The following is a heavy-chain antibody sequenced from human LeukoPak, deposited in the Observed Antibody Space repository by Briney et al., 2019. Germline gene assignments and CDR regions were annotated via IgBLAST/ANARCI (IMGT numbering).Heavy chain of an antibody. J-gene: IGHJ4*02. Sequence: SETLSLTRTVSGGSISSYYWSWIRQPPGKGLEWIGYVYYSGSTNYNPSLKSRVTISVDTSKNQFSLKLSSVTAADTAVYYCARGNSGSYYYWGQGTLVTVSS. D-gene: IGHD1-26*01. CDR3: ARGNSGSYYY. V-gene: IGHV4-59*01. CDR2: VYYSGST. CDR1: GGSISSYY.